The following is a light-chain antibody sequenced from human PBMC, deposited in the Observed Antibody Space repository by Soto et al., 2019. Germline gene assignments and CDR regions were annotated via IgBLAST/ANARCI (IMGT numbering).Light chain of an antibody. CDR2: DAS. CDR1: QSVTTY. V-gene: IGKV3-11*01. J-gene: IGKJ4*01. Sequence: EIVLTQSPATLSLSPGERATLSCRASQSVTTYLAWYQQKPGQAPRLLIYDASSRATGIPARFSGSGSGTDCTLTISSLEPEDFAFHYCLQRSNWPPLLSIGGGTKVEIK. CDR3: LQRSNWPPLLS.